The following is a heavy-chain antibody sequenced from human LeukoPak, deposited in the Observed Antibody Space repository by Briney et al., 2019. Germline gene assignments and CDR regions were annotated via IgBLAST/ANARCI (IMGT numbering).Heavy chain of an antibody. CDR3: AKVVRGYSFDY. D-gene: IGHD5-18*01. CDR2: ISYDGSNK. J-gene: IGHJ4*02. CDR1: GFTFSSYG. Sequence: QPGGSLRLSCAASGFTFSSYGMHWVRQAPGKGLEWVAVISYDGSNKYYADSVKGRFTISRDNSKNTLYLQMNSLRAEDTAVYYCAKVVRGYSFDYWGQGTLVTVSS. V-gene: IGHV3-30*18.